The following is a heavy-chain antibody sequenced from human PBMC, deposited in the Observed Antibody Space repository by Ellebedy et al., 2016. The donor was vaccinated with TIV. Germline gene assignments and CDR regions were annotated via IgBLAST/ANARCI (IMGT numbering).Heavy chain of an antibody. V-gene: IGHV3-9*01. CDR3: AKDIGPYYYGSGSDYGMDV. CDR1: GFTFEAYA. D-gene: IGHD3-10*01. Sequence: SLKISXAASGFTFEAYAMHWVRQAPGKGLEWVSGISWSGGRGGYADSVKGRFTISRDNAKNSLYLQMNNLRPDDTALYYCAKDIGPYYYGSGSDYGMDVWGQGTTVSVSS. CDR2: ISWSGGRG. J-gene: IGHJ6*02.